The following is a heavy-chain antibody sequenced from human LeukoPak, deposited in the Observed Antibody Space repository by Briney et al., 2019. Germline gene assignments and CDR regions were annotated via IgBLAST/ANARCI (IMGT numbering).Heavy chain of an antibody. J-gene: IGHJ6*03. CDR1: GGTFSSYA. D-gene: IGHD2-2*01. CDR2: IIPIFGTA. CDR3: ARDRTRYCSSTSCLYMDV. V-gene: IGHV1-69*05. Sequence: ATVKVSCKASGGTFSSYAISWVLQAPGQGLEWMGGIIPIFGTANYAQKFQGRVTITTDESTSTAYMELSSLRSEDTAVYYCARDRTRYCSSTSCLYMDVWGKGTTVTVSS.